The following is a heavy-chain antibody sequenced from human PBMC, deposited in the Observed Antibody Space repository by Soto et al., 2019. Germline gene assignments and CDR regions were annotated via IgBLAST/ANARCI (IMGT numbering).Heavy chain of an antibody. CDR2: ISGSGGST. V-gene: IGHV3-23*01. CDR3: AKGGTIAASRMGWFDP. Sequence: EVQLLESGGGLVQPGGSLRLSCAASGFTFSSYAMSWVRQAPGKGLEWVSTISGSGGSTYPADSVKGRFTISRDISKNTLYLQMNSLRAEDTAVYYCAKGGTIAASRMGWFDPWGQGTLVTVSS. J-gene: IGHJ5*02. CDR1: GFTFSSYA. D-gene: IGHD6-13*01.